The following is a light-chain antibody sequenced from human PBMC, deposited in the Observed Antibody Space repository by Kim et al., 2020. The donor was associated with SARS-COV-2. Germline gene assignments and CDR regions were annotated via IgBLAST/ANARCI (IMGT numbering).Light chain of an antibody. CDR3: QQRSNWRT. CDR1: QSVSGY. J-gene: IGKJ1*01. Sequence: LAPEDRPTLAGQASQSVSGYLAWYQQKPGQPRELLVYDATNRATGIPARFSGSGSGTDFTLTISSLEPEDFAVYYCQQRSNWRTFGQGTKVDIK. CDR2: DAT. V-gene: IGKV3-11*01.